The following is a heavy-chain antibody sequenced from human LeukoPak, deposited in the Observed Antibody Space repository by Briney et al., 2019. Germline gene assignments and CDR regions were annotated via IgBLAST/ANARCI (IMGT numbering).Heavy chain of an antibody. V-gene: IGHV1-2*02. CDR1: GYTFTGYY. Sequence: ASVKVSCKASGYTFTGYYMHWVRQAPGQGLEWMGWINPNSGGTNYAQKFQGRVTMTRDTSISTAYMELSRLRSDDTAVYYCAREIYDSSGYYYSGGAFDIWGQGTMVTVSS. J-gene: IGHJ3*02. CDR2: INPNSGGT. D-gene: IGHD3-22*01. CDR3: AREIYDSSGYYYSGGAFDI.